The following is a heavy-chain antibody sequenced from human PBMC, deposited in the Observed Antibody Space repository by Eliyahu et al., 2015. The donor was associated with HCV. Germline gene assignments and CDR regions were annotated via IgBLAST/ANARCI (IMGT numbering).Heavy chain of an antibody. V-gene: IGHV3-15*07. Sequence: EVQLVESGGGLVKPGGSLRLSCAASGFTFSNAWMNWVRQAPGKGLGWGGRIKSKTDGGTTDYAAPVKGRFTISRDDSKNTLYLQMNSLKTEDTAVYYCTTAGYGGSYYYYGMDVWGQGTTVTVSS. CDR1: GFTFSNAW. D-gene: IGHD4-23*01. CDR2: IKSKTDGGTT. CDR3: TTAGYGGSYYYYGMDV. J-gene: IGHJ6*02.